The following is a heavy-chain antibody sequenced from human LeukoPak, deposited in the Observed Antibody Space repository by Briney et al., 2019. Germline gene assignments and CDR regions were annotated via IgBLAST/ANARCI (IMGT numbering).Heavy chain of an antibody. V-gene: IGHV3-23*01. J-gene: IGHJ4*02. CDR3: ARQIGYCSDGNCYFDY. D-gene: IGHD2-15*01. Sequence: GGSLRLSCAASGFTFSGYAMAWVRQAPGKGLEWVSSISTGGGSTYSADSVKGRFTTSRDKSKYTLFLQMSSLRADDTAVYHCARQIGYCSDGNCYFDYWGQGTLVTVSS. CDR2: ISTGGGST. CDR1: GFTFSGYA.